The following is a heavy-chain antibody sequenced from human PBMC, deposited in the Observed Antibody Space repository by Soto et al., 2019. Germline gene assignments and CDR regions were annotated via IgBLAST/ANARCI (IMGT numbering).Heavy chain of an antibody. J-gene: IGHJ5*02. CDR3: AKDGNNYRHWFDP. Sequence: GSLRLSCAASGFTFSSYAISWVRQAPGEGLEWVLAISGSGGSTYYAESGKGRFTISRDNSKNTLYLQMNSLRAEDTAVYYCAKDGNNYRHWFDPWGQGTLVTVSS. V-gene: IGHV3-23*01. CDR1: GFTFSSYA. D-gene: IGHD4-4*01. CDR2: ISGSGGST.